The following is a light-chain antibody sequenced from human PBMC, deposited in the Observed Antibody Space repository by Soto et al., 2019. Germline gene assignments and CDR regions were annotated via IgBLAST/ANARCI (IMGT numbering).Light chain of an antibody. CDR2: GAS. V-gene: IGKV3-20*01. CDR3: HQYGSSPPVT. CDR1: QSVSSSY. J-gene: IGKJ5*01. Sequence: ENVWTQAPVTVCLCAGEAATLACRASQSVSSSYLAWYQQKPGQAPRLLIYGASSRATGSPDRFSGSGSGTDFTLTISRLQPEDFAMYYCHQYGSSPPVTFGQGTRLENK.